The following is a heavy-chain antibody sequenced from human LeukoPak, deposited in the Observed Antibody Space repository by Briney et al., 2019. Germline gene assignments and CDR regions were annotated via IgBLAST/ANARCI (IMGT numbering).Heavy chain of an antibody. D-gene: IGHD3-10*01. J-gene: IGHJ3*02. CDR1: GYSFTSHW. V-gene: IGHV5-51*01. Sequence: GESLKISCKGSGYSFTSHWIGWVRQMPGRGLECMGIIYPGDSHTRYSPSFQGQVTISADKSFSTAYLQWSSLKALDTAMYYCAGGSGRGVFDIWGQGTMVSVSS. CDR2: IYPGDSHT. CDR3: AGGSGRGVFDI.